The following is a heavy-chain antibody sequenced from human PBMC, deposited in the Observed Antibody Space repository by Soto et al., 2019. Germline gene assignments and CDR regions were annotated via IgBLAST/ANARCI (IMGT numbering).Heavy chain of an antibody. J-gene: IGHJ4*02. CDR1: GFTFSSYS. CDR3: ARISAITGTMGGDY. Sequence: GGSLRLSCAASGFTFSSYSMNWVRQAPGKGLEWVSSISSSSYIYYADSVKGRFTISRDNAKNSLYLQMNSLRAEDTAVYYCARISAITGTMGGDYWGQGTLVTVSS. CDR2: ISSSSYI. V-gene: IGHV3-21*01. D-gene: IGHD1-20*01.